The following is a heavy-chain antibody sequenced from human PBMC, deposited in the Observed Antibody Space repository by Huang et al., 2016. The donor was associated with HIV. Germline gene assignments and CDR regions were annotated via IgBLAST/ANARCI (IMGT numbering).Heavy chain of an antibody. CDR2: KMPRCGPR. CDR3: AKRGGAWGSPYAFDL. V-gene: IGHV1-69*13. CDR1: GGSFTNFG. Sequence: QVQLVQSGAEVRKPGSSVKVSCRASGGSFTNFGINWVRQAPGQGLECMGGKMPRCGPRNDAQRFKDRVTITADETTGVVHLEVTSLRSDDTAVYFCAKRGGAWGSPYAFDLWGPGTMVTVSS. D-gene: IGHD3-16*01. J-gene: IGHJ3*01.